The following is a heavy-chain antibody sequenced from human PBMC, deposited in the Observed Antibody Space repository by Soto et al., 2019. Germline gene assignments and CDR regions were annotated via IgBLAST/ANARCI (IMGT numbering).Heavy chain of an antibody. D-gene: IGHD6-19*01. V-gene: IGHV5-51*01. CDR1: GYSFTSYW. J-gene: IGHJ5*02. CDR2: IYPGDSDT. Sequence: PGESLKISCKRSGYSFTSYWIGWVRQMPGKGLEWMGLIYPGDSDTRYSPSFHSQATISADKSISTAYLPWTSLNASDTAMYYSARHFSPRAVADWFDPPGQGTLVTVCS. CDR3: ARHFSPRAVADWFDP.